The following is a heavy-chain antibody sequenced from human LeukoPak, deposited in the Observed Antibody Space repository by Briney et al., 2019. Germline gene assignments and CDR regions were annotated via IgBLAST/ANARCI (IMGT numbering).Heavy chain of an antibody. CDR2: ISSGSSYI. J-gene: IGHJ4*02. Sequence: GGSLRLSCAASGFTFSTYSMKWVRQPPGRGLEWVSSISSGSSYIYYADSVKGRFTISRDNAKNSLYLQMNSLRAEDTAVYYFARQSGCHPDPLDYWGLGTVVTVSS. CDR1: GFTFSTYS. CDR3: ARQSGCHPDPLDY. V-gene: IGHV3-21*01. D-gene: IGHD3-10*01.